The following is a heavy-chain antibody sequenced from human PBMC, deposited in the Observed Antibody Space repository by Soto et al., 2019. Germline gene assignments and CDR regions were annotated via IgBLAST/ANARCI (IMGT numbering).Heavy chain of an antibody. V-gene: IGHV3-66*01. Sequence: GGSLRLSCAASGFTVSSNYMSWVRQAPGKGLEWVSVIYSGGSTYYADSVKGRFTISRDNSKNTLYLQMNSLRAEDTAVYYCARDYLRSYSSGWFVAFYICGQGTMVTVS. D-gene: IGHD6-19*01. CDR1: GFTVSSNY. CDR2: IYSGGST. J-gene: IGHJ3*02. CDR3: ARDYLRSYSSGWFVAFYI.